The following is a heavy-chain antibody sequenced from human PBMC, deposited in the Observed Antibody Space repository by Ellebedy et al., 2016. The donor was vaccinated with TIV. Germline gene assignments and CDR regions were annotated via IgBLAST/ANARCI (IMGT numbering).Heavy chain of an antibody. D-gene: IGHD3-10*01. V-gene: IGHV5-51*01. Sequence: GESLKISXKGSGYSFTSYWIGWVRQMPGKGLEWMGIIYPGDSDTRYSPSFQGQVTISADKSISTAYLQWSSLKASDTAMYYCARQITMVRGVIITTYFDYWGQGTLVTVSS. CDR3: ARQITMVRGVIITTYFDY. CDR2: IYPGDSDT. CDR1: GYSFTSYW. J-gene: IGHJ4*02.